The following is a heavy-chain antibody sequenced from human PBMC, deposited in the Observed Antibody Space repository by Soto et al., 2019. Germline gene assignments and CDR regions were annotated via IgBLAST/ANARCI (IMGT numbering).Heavy chain of an antibody. Sequence: EVQLVESGGDLVQPGGSLRLSCKVSGFTFSDHYMDWVRQTPGKGLEWLGRSKTKTYNYVTDYAASVKGRFIISRDDSMNFLYLQMNSLNTEDTAVYYCVRGHNSFDFWGQGSLVTVSS. CDR3: VRGHNSFDF. J-gene: IGHJ4*02. V-gene: IGHV3-72*01. CDR2: SKTKTYNYVT. CDR1: GFTFSDHY.